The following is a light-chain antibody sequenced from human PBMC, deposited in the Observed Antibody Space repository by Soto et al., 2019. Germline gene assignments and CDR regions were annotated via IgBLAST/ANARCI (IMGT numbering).Light chain of an antibody. Sequence: QSVLTQPASVSGSPGQSITISCTGTSSDVGGYNYVSWYQQHPGKAPKLMIYDVSNRPSGVSNRFSGSKSGNTASLTISGLQAEDEADYYCSSYTSSSTLDVFGTGTKDT. CDR2: DVS. J-gene: IGLJ1*01. CDR1: SSDVGGYNY. CDR3: SSYTSSSTLDV. V-gene: IGLV2-14*01.